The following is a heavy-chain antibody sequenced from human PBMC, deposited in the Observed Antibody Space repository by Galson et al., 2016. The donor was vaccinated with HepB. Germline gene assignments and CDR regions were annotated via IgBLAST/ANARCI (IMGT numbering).Heavy chain of an antibody. CDR3: SRGPRNYTSGWTFDY. CDR1: GDSVSSKSAT. D-gene: IGHD3-22*01. CDR2: AYFRSPRYP. J-gene: IGHJ4*02. Sequence: CAISGDSVSSKSATWIWIRQSPSRGLEWLGRAYFRSPRYPDYAPSVKSRITITPDPSRNQFSLQLDSVTPEDTAIYYCSRGPRNYTSGWTFDYWGQGNLVTVSS. V-gene: IGHV6-1*01.